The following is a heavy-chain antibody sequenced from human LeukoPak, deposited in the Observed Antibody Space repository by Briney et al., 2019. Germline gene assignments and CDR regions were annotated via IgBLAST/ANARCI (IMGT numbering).Heavy chain of an antibody. CDR1: GFTFSSYW. Sequence: GGSLRLSCAASGFTFSSYWMHWVRQAPGKGLEWVANIKQDGSNKYYADSVKGRFTISRDNSKNTLYLQMISLRAEDTAVYYCAKVQYSSSSGSMTHWGQGTLVTASS. V-gene: IGHV3-30*18. CDR2: IKQDGSNK. D-gene: IGHD6-6*01. CDR3: AKVQYSSSSGSMTH. J-gene: IGHJ4*02.